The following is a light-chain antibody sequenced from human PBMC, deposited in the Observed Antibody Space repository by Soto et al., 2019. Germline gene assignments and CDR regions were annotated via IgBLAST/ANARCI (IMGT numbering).Light chain of an antibody. CDR2: DVR. CDR1: SSDVGGYNY. V-gene: IGLV2-14*04. Sequence: CRSPWPPNHKSSNGNSSDVGGYNYVSWYQQHPGKAPKLMIYDVRNRPSGVSNRFSGSKSVNTASLTISGLQAEDEADYYCSSYTTISTYVFGTGTKVTVL. CDR3: SSYTTISTYV. J-gene: IGLJ1*01.